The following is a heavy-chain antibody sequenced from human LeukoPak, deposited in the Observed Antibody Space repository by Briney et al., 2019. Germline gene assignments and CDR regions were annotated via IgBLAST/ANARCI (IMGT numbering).Heavy chain of an antibody. D-gene: IGHD2-2*02. CDR2: ISSSGSTI. V-gene: IGHV3-11*04. CDR1: GFTFSDYY. CDR3: ARPGYCSSTSCYKEVDY. Sequence: PGGSLRLSCAASGFTFSDYYMSWIRQAPGKGLEWVSYISSSGSTIYYADSVKGRFTISRDNAKNSLYLQMNSLRAEDTAVYYCARPGYCSSTSCYKEVDYWGQGTLVTVSS. J-gene: IGHJ4*02.